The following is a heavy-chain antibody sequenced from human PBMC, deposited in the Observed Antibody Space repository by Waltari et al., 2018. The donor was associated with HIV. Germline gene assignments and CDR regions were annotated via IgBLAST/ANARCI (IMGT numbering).Heavy chain of an antibody. CDR2: IKPDGSGK. J-gene: IGHJ5*02. Sequence: EAHLVESGGGLVQPGGSLRLSCAVSGFTFRTNSMSWVRQAPGKGLECLANIKPDGSGKNHVDSVKGRFTISRDNAKNSLYLQMDSLRVEDTAVYYCAKQASGLDLWGQGTLVTVSS. CDR3: AKQASGLDL. CDR1: GFTFRTNS. D-gene: IGHD3-3*01. V-gene: IGHV3-7*01.